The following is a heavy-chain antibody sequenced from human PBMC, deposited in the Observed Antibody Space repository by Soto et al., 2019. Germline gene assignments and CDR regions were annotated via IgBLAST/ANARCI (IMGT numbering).Heavy chain of an antibody. V-gene: IGHV1-18*01. CDR2: SSAYNGNT. CDR3: ARITIFGVVNLVNAFDI. D-gene: IGHD3-3*01. CDR1: GYTFTSYG. J-gene: IGHJ3*02. Sequence: QVQLVQSGAEVKKPGASVKVSCKASGYTFTSYGISWVRQAPGQGLELMVWSSAYNGNTNYAQKLQGRVTMTTDTSTSTAYMELRSLRSDDTAVYYCARITIFGVVNLVNAFDIWGQGTMVTVSS.